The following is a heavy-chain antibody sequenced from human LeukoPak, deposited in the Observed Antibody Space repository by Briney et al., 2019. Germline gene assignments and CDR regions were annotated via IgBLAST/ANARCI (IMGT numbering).Heavy chain of an antibody. Sequence: PSETLSLTCTVSGGSISSGGYYWSWIRQPPGKGLEWIGYIYHSGSTYYNPSLKSRVTISVDRSKNQFSLKLSSVTAADTAVYYCARKLERCSSTSCYVYFDYWGQGTLVTVSS. D-gene: IGHD2-2*01. V-gene: IGHV4-30-2*01. CDR2: IYHSGST. CDR3: ARKLERCSSTSCYVYFDY. J-gene: IGHJ4*02. CDR1: GGSISSGGYY.